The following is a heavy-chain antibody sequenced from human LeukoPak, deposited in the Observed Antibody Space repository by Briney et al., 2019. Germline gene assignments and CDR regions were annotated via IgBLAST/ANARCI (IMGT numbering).Heavy chain of an antibody. CDR2: ITSSSASI. J-gene: IGHJ4*01. D-gene: IGHD1-26*01. CDR3: ARARGSGSYYADY. Sequence: GGSLRLSCAASGFTFSSYSMNWVRQAPGKGLEWVSSITSSSASIYYADSVKGRFTISRDNAKNSLYLQMNSLRAEDTAVYFCARARGSGSYYADYWGQGTLVTVSS. CDR1: GFTFSSYS. V-gene: IGHV3-21*01.